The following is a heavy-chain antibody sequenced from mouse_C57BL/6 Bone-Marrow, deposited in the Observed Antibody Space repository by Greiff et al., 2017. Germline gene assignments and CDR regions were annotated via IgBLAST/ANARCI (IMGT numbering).Heavy chain of an antibody. V-gene: IGHV5-4*01. CDR2: ISDGGSYT. D-gene: IGHD2-4*01. J-gene: IGHJ2*01. CDR1: GFTFSSYA. Sequence: EVQVVESGGGLVKPGGSLKLSCAASGFTFSSYAMSWVRQTPEKRLEWVATISDGGSYTYYPDNVKGRFTISRDNAKNNLYLQMSHLKSEDTAMYYCARVNYDHPNYWGQGTTLTVSS. CDR3: ARVNYDHPNY.